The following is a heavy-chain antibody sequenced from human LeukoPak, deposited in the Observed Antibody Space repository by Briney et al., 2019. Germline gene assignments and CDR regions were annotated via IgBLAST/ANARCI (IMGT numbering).Heavy chain of an antibody. Sequence: SETLSLICTVSGGSLSSGGYYWSWIRQHPGTGLEWIGYIYYSGSTYYNPSLKSRVTISVDTSKNQFSLELSSLTAADTAVYYCARAEGYSYGLLWFDYWGQGTLVTVSS. CDR2: IYYSGST. CDR3: ARAEGYSYGLLWFDY. D-gene: IGHD5-18*01. V-gene: IGHV4-31*03. J-gene: IGHJ4*02. CDR1: GGSLSSGGYY.